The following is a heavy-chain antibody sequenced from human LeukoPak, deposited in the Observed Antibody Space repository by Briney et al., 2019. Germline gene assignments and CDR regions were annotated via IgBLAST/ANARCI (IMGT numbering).Heavy chain of an antibody. CDR2: MCTRGST. Sequence: SETLSLTCTVSGGSISSGDYCWSWIRQPAGKGLEWIGRMCTRGSTDYNPSLKSRVIMSIDTSKNQFSLKLSSVAAADTAAYYCARAGGRDNSYGFQDYWGQRTLVTVSS. CDR1: GGSISSGDYC. V-gene: IGHV4-61*02. J-gene: IGHJ4*02. D-gene: IGHD5-18*01. CDR3: ARAGGRDNSYGFQDY.